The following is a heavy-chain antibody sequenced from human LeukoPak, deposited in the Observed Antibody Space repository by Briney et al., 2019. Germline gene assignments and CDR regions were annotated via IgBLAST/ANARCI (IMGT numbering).Heavy chain of an antibody. D-gene: IGHD6-13*01. CDR2: IYYSGST. CDR1: GGSISSSSYY. V-gene: IGHV4-39*01. CDR3: ARTSTGYSSSWYVVNWFDP. Sequence: SETLSLTCTVSGGSISSSSYYWGWIRQPPGKGLEWIGSIYYSGSTYYNPSLKSRATISVDTSKNQFSLKLSSVTAADTAVYYCARTSTGYSSSWYVVNWFDPWGQGTLVTVSS. J-gene: IGHJ5*02.